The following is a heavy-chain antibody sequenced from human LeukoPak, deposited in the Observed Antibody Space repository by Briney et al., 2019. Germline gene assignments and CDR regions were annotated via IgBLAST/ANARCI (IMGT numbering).Heavy chain of an antibody. V-gene: IGHV4-59*01. Sequence: SETLSLTFTVSGGSISSYYWSWIRQPPGKGLEWIGYICYSGSTNYNPSLKSRVTISVDTSKNQFSLKLSSVTAADTAVYYCARETGVPYGSGSYYKGGDAFDIWGQGTMVTVSS. D-gene: IGHD3-10*01. CDR1: GGSISSYY. CDR2: ICYSGST. J-gene: IGHJ3*02. CDR3: ARETGVPYGSGSYYKGGDAFDI.